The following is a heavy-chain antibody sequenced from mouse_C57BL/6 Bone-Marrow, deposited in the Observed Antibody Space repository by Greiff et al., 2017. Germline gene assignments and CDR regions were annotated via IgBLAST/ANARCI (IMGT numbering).Heavy chain of an antibody. CDR1: GYTFTSYW. J-gene: IGHJ2*01. D-gene: IGHD1-1*02. Sequence: QVQLQQPGAELVRPGTSVKLSCKASGYTFTSYWMHWVKQRPGQGLEWIGVIDPSDSYTNYNQKFKGKATLTVDTSSSTAYMQLSSLTSEDSAVYYCALWSLDYWGQGTTLTVSS. CDR2: IDPSDSYT. V-gene: IGHV1-59*01. CDR3: ALWSLDY.